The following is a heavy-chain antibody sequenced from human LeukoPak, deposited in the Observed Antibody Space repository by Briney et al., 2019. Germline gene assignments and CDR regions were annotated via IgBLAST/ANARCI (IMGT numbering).Heavy chain of an antibody. Sequence: SETLSLTCTVSGGSISSYYWSWIRQPPGKGLEWIGYIHYSGTTNYNPSLKSRVTISVDMSKNQFSLNLTSVTAADTRVYYCARVRAVAGHYYFDYWGEGPLVTVSS. CDR1: GGSISSYY. CDR2: IHYSGTT. CDR3: ARVRAVAGHYYFDY. V-gene: IGHV4-59*01. D-gene: IGHD6-19*01. J-gene: IGHJ4*02.